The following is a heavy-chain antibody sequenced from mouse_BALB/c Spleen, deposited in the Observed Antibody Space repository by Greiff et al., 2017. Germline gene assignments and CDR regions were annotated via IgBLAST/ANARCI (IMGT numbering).Heavy chain of an antibody. Sequence: EVHLVESGTVLARPGASVKMSCKASGYSFTSYWMHWVQQRPGQGLKWIGAIYPGNSDTSYNQKFKGKAKLTAVTSASTAYMGLSSLTNEDSAVYYCTRGFWEAMDYWGQGTSVTVSS. CDR2: IYPGNSDT. D-gene: IGHD4-1*01. CDR3: TRGFWEAMDY. V-gene: IGHV1-5*01. CDR1: GYSFTSYW. J-gene: IGHJ4*01.